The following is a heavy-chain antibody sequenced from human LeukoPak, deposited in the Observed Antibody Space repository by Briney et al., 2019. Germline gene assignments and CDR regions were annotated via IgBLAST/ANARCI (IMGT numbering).Heavy chain of an antibody. CDR1: GYTFTGYY. J-gene: IGHJ6*03. CDR3: ARTNIVVVPAAIGGYCYYMDV. D-gene: IGHD2-2*02. V-gene: IGHV1-2*02. CDR2: INPNSGGT. Sequence: GASVKDSCKASGYTFTGYYMHWVRQAPGQGLEWMGWINPNSGGTNYAQKFQGRVTMTRDTSISTAYMELSRLRSDDTAVYYCARTNIVVVPAAIGGYCYYMDVWGKGTTVTVSS.